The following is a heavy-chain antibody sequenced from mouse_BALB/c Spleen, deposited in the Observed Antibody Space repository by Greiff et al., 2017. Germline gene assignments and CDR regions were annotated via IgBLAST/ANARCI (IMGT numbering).Heavy chain of an antibody. Sequence: QVQLKQSATELARPGASVKMSCKASGYTFTSYTMHWVKQRPGQGLEWIGYINPSSGYTEYNQKFKDKTTLTADKSSSTAYMQLSSLTSEDSAVYYCARGHGSSYTWFAYWGQGTLVTVSA. CDR1: GYTFTSYT. V-gene: IGHV1-4*02. D-gene: IGHD1-1*01. J-gene: IGHJ3*01. CDR2: INPSSGYT. CDR3: ARGHGSSYTWFAY.